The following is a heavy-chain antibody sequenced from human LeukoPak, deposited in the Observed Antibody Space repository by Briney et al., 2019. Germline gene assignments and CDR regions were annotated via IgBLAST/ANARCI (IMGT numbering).Heavy chain of an antibody. CDR3: ARDTTYYYGSGSYLNWFDP. D-gene: IGHD3-10*01. J-gene: IGHJ5*02. CDR1: GGSISSGGYY. V-gene: IGHV4-61*08. CDR2: IYNSGST. Sequence: PSETLSLTCTVSGGSISSGGYYWSWIRQPPGKGLEWIGYIYNSGSTNYNPSLKSRVTISVDTSKNQFSLKLSSVTAADTAVYYCARDTTYYYGSGSYLNWFDPWGQGTLVTVSS.